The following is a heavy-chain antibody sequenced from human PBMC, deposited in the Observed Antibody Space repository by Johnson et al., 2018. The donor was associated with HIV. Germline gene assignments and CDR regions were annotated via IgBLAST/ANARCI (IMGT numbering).Heavy chain of an antibody. Sequence: VQLVESGGGVVQPGGSLKLSCAASGFTFSGSAMHWVRQASGKGLEWVGRIRSKANSYATAYAASVKGRFTISRDDSKNTAYLQMNSLRAGDTAVYYCARGLIAVAGFDAFDIWGQGTMVTVSS. D-gene: IGHD6-19*01. CDR2: IRSKANSYAT. CDR1: GFTFSGSA. V-gene: IGHV3-73*01. J-gene: IGHJ3*02. CDR3: ARGLIAVAGFDAFDI.